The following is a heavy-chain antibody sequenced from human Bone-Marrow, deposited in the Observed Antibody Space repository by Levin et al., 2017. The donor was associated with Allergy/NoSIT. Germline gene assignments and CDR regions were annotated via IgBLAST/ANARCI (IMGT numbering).Heavy chain of an antibody. D-gene: IGHD2-21*02. Sequence: PSETLSLTCTVSGGSISGHHWSWIRQPPGKGLEWLGNIHYSGSTKYNPSLKSRVTISVDTSKNQFSLKLSSVTAADTAVYYCGRDRSIKNQDGDFWYYGMDVWGQGTTVNVS. CDR2: IHYSGST. V-gene: IGHV4-59*11. CDR1: GGSISGHH. J-gene: IGHJ6*02. CDR3: GRDRSIKNQDGDFWYYGMDV.